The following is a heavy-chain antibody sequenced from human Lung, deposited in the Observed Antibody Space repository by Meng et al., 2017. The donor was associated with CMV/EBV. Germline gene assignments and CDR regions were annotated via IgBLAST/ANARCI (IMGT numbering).Heavy chain of an antibody. V-gene: IGHV1-2*02. Sequence: SXXVSCKASGYTFTAHYFHWVRQAPGQGLEWMGWIHPHRGDTNYAQQFQGRVTLTRDTSINTGYMELTRLTSDDTDVYYCARDNNWGPDYWGQGTLVTVSS. CDR2: IHPHRGDT. CDR1: GYTFTAHY. J-gene: IGHJ4*02. CDR3: ARDNNWGPDY. D-gene: IGHD7-27*01.